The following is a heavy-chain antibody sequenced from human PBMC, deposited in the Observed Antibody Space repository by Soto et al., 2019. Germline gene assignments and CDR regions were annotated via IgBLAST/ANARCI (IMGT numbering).Heavy chain of an antibody. V-gene: IGHV3-9*01. CDR1: GFTFDDYA. J-gene: IGHJ1*01. D-gene: IGHD6-13*01. CDR3: AKDAATGTGFFQH. CDR2: ISWNSGNI. Sequence: EVQLVESGGGLVQPGRSLRLSCAASGFTFDDYAMHWVRQAPGKGLEWGSGISWNSGNIDYADSVKGRFTISRDNAKNSLDLQMNSLRAEDTAFYYCAKDAATGTGFFQHWGQGSLVTVAS.